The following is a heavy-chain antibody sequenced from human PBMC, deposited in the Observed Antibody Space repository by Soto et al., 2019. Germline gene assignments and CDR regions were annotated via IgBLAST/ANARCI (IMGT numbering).Heavy chain of an antibody. CDR3: ARSSNAVAGNFDF. CDR1: GDSISSHNW. D-gene: IGHD6-19*01. Sequence: SETLSLTCTVSGDSISSHNWWSWVRQTPAKGLKWIGDIYRTGNTNYNPSLKSRISISLDKSKNHFSLNLTSVSAADTAVYFCARSSNAVAGNFDFWGQGALVTVSS. CDR2: IYRTGNT. J-gene: IGHJ4*02. V-gene: IGHV4-4*02.